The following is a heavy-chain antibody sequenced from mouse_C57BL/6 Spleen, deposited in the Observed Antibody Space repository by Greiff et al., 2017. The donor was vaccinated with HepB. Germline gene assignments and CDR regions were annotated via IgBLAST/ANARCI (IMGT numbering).Heavy chain of an antibody. Sequence: QVHVKQSGAELVRPGASVTLSCKASGYTFTDYEMHWVKQTPVHGLEWIGAIDPETGGTAYNQKFKGKAILTADKSSSTAYMQLSSLTYEDSAVYYCARWPLLLRYWYFGVWGTGTTVTVSS. CDR3: ARWPLLLRYWYFGV. CDR1: GYTFTDYE. CDR2: IDPETGGT. D-gene: IGHD1-1*01. J-gene: IGHJ1*03. V-gene: IGHV1-15*01.